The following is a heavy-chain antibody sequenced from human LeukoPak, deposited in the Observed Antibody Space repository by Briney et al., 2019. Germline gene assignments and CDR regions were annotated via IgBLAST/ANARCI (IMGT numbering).Heavy chain of an antibody. V-gene: IGHV3-48*02. CDR1: GFTFSSYS. CDR2: ITASGTAM. J-gene: IGHJ4*02. D-gene: IGHD1-26*01. Sequence: PGGSLRLSCAASGFTFSSYSMNWVRRAPGRGLEWVSHITASGTAMFYADSVKGRFTISRDNAKSSLYLQMNSLRDEDTAVYYCASSGSYRFDYWGQGTLVTVSS. CDR3: ASSGSYRFDY.